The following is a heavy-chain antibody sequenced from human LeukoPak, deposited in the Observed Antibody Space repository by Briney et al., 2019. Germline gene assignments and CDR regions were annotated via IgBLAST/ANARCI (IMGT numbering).Heavy chain of an antibody. D-gene: IGHD2-2*01. V-gene: IGHV3-23*01. CDR1: GFTVSSHY. J-gene: IGHJ4*02. CDR3: AKDIVVVPAANWGFDY. CDR2: ISGSGGST. Sequence: GGSLRLSCAASGFTVSSHYMSWVRQAPGKGLEWVSAISGSGGSTYYADSVKGRFTISRDNSKNTLYLQMNSLRAEDTAVYYCAKDIVVVPAANWGFDYWGQGTLVTVSS.